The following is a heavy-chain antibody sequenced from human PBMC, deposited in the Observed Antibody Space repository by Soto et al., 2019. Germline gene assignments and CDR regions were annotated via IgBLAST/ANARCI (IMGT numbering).Heavy chain of an antibody. CDR3: ARDKCSGGSCYSNWFDP. J-gene: IGHJ5*02. Sequence: QVQLQESGPGLVKPSQTLSLTCTVSGGSISSGGYYWSWIRQHPGKGLEWIGYIYYSGSTYYIPSLKSRVTISVDTSKNQFSLKLSSVTAADTAVYYCARDKCSGGSCYSNWFDPWGQGTLVTVSS. CDR2: IYYSGST. V-gene: IGHV4-31*03. D-gene: IGHD2-15*01. CDR1: GGSISSGGYY.